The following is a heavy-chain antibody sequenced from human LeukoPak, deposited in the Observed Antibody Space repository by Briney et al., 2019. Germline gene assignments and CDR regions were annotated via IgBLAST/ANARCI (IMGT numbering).Heavy chain of an antibody. J-gene: IGHJ4*02. D-gene: IGHD3-22*01. CDR1: GGSFSGYY. Sequence: SETLSLTCAVYGGSFSGYYWSWIRQPPGKGLEWIGEINHSGSTDYNPSLKSRVTISVDTSKNQFSLKPSSVTAADTAVYYCARGSGSGYYGYFDYWGQGTLVTVSS. V-gene: IGHV4-34*01. CDR3: ARGSGSGYYGYFDY. CDR2: INHSGST.